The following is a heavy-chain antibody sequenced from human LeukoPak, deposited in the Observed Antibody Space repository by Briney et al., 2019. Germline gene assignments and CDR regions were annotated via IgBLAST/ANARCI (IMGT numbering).Heavy chain of an antibody. CDR1: GFTFSSYG. D-gene: IGHD5-12*01. Sequence: GGSLRLSCAASGFTFSSYGMHWVRQAPGKGLEWVAVISYDGSNKYYADSVKGRFTISRDNSKNTLYLQMNSLRAEDTAVYYCARSQESGYDSYYYYGMDVWGQGTTVTVSS. CDR2: ISYDGSNK. CDR3: ARSQESGYDSYYYYGMDV. J-gene: IGHJ6*02. V-gene: IGHV3-30*03.